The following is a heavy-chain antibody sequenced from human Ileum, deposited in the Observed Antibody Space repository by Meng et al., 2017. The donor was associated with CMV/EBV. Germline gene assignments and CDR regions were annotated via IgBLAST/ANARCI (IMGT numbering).Heavy chain of an antibody. D-gene: IGHD5-12*01. CDR1: CDAISSGDFY. V-gene: IGHV4-30-4*08. J-gene: IGHJ5*02. CDR3: ATEYSASPGWFDP. Sequence: QVGLEDAGPGLVKPSQTLSLICTVSCDAISSGDFYWTWIRQSPGKGPEWIGYIYYSGSTYYNPSLKSRLTIALDTSKNQFSLRLTSVTDADTGVYYCATEYSASPGWFDPWGQGILVTVSS. CDR2: IYYSGST.